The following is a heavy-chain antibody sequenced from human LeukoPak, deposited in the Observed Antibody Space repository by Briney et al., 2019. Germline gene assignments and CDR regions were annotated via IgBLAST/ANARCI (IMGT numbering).Heavy chain of an antibody. CDR1: GGSISGSNYY. Sequence: ASETLSLTCTVSGGSISGSNYYWGWIRQPPGKGLQWIGSCYYSGSTFYSPSLKSRVTISVDTSKKQFSLKLSSVTAADTAVYYCARHVSGVDYFDYWGQGTLVTVSS. J-gene: IGHJ4*02. CDR3: ARHVSGVDYFDY. V-gene: IGHV4-39*01. CDR2: CYYSGST. D-gene: IGHD3-10*01.